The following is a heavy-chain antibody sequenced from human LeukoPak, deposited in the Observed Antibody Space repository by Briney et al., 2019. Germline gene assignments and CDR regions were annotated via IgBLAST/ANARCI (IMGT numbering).Heavy chain of an antibody. J-gene: IGHJ5*02. CDR2: IYYSGST. V-gene: IGHV4-59*01. CDR3: ARGVSFYDYVWGSYRHLGQWFDP. D-gene: IGHD3-16*02. CDR1: GGSISSYY. Sequence: PSETLSLTCTVSGGSISSYYWSWIPQPPGKGLEWIGYIYYSGSTNYNPSLKSRVTISVDTSKNQFSLKLSSVTAADTAVYYCARGVSFYDYVWGSYRHLGQWFDPWGQGTLVTVSS.